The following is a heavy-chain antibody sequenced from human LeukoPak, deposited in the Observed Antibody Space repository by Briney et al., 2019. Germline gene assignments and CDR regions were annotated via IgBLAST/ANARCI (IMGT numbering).Heavy chain of an antibody. CDR2: INNDGSST. J-gene: IGHJ4*02. Sequence: GGSLRLSCTASGFTFADYAMDWFRQAPGKGLEWVSRINNDGSSTVYADSVKGRFTISRDNAKNTLYLQMNSLRAEDTAVYYCASTSASGWGQGTLVTVSS. V-gene: IGHV3-74*01. CDR1: GFTFADYA. CDR3: ASTSASG. D-gene: IGHD3-10*01.